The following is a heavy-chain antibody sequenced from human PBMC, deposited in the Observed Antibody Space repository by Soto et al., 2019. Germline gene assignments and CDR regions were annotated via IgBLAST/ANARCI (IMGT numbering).Heavy chain of an antibody. CDR3: AKEDYYDSSGYDY. CDR2: ISGSGGST. J-gene: IGHJ4*02. D-gene: IGHD3-22*01. Sequence: PGGSLRLSCAASGFPFISYAMSWVRPAPGKGLEWVSAISGSGGSTYYADSVKGRFTISRDNSKNTLYLQMNSLRAEDTAVYYCAKEDYYDSSGYDYWGQGTLVNVSS. V-gene: IGHV3-23*01. CDR1: GFPFISYA.